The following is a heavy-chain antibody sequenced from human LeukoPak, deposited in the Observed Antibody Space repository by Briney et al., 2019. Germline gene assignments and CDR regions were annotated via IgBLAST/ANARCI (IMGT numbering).Heavy chain of an antibody. CDR2: ISWNSGSI. J-gene: IGHJ6*02. CDR1: GFTFDDYA. CDR3: AKGGRFLEWSNYYYYYGMDV. D-gene: IGHD3-3*01. Sequence: GGSLRLSCAASGFTFDDYAMHWARHAPGKGLEWVSGISWNSGSIGYADSVKGRFTISRDNAKNSLYLQMNSLRAEDTALYYCAKGGRFLEWSNYYYYYGMDVWGQGTTVTVSS. V-gene: IGHV3-9*01.